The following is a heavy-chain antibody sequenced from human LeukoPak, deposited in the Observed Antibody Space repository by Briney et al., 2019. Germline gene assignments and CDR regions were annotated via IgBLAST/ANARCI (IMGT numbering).Heavy chain of an antibody. V-gene: IGHV4-30-2*01. CDR3: TRAASTTPLDY. Sequence: TSETLSLTCAVSAFSISSIGYAWSWLRQPPGRGRECISYIYDSETTYYNPCLNSLVTITVNTSKNQLFLKLSSVTAADTDEYYCTRAASTTPLDYWGQGTLVTVSS. D-gene: IGHD1-1*01. J-gene: IGHJ4*02. CDR2: IYDSETT. CDR1: AFSISSIGYA.